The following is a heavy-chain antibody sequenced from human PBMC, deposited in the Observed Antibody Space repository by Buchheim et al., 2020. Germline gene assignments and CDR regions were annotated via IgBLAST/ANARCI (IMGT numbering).Heavy chain of an antibody. Sequence: QVQLQGSGPGLVKPSDTLSLTCAVSGYSISSSNWWGWIRQPPGKGLEWIGYIYYSGSTYYNPSLKSRVTMSVDTSKNQFSLKLSSVTAVDTAVYYCARMYYYDSSGWGFDPWGQGTLVTVSS. CDR3: ARMYYYDSSGWGFDP. CDR2: IYYSGST. J-gene: IGHJ5*02. CDR1: GYSISSSNW. V-gene: IGHV4-28*01. D-gene: IGHD3-22*01.